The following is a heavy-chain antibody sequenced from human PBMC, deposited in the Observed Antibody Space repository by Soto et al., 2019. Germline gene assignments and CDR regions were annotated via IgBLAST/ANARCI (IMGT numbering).Heavy chain of an antibody. CDR3: ARGNSYGFLKFDY. CDR2: TYYSGST. J-gene: IGHJ4*02. CDR1: GGSIRSSPYH. D-gene: IGHD5-18*01. V-gene: IGHV4-39*01. Sequence: SETLSLTCTVSGGSIRSSPYHWAWIRQPPGKGLEWIGSTYYSGSTYYNPSLESRVTISVDTSKNQFSLKLSSVTAADTAVYYCARGNSYGFLKFDYWGQGTLVTVSS.